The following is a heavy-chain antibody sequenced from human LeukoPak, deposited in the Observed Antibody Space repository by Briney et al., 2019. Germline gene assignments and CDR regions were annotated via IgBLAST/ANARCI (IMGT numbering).Heavy chain of an antibody. J-gene: IGHJ5*02. Sequence: PSETLSLTCAVYGGSFSGYYWSWIRQPSGKGLEWIGEINHSGSTNYNPSLKSRVTISVDTSKNQFSLKLSSVTAADTAVYYCARGWFGYYNWFDPWGQGTLVTVSS. D-gene: IGHD3-10*01. CDR1: GGSFSGYY. CDR3: ARGWFGYYNWFDP. CDR2: INHSGST. V-gene: IGHV4-34*01.